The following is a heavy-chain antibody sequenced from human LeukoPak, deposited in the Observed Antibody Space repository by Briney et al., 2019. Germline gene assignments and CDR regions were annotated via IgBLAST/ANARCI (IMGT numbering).Heavy chain of an antibody. J-gene: IGHJ2*01. CDR3: ARSSGSGATNWYFDL. D-gene: IGHD1-14*01. CDR2: FYTSGST. Sequence: PSQTLSLTCTVSSGSLSSANYYWSWIRQPAGKGLEWIGRFYTSGSTDYNPSLKSRVTISVDTSKNQLSLKLNSVTAADTAVYYCARSSGSGATNWYFDLWGRGTLVTVSS. V-gene: IGHV4-61*02. CDR1: SGSLSSANYY.